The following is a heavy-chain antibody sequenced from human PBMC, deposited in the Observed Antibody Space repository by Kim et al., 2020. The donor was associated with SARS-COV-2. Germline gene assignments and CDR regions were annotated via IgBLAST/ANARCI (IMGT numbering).Heavy chain of an antibody. Sequence: GGSLRLSCAASGFTFSSYSMNWVRQAPGKGLEWVSSISSSSSYIYYADSVKGRFTISRDNAKNSLYLQMNSLRAEDTAVYYCARGRGEYNWNDVYYWGQGTLVTVSS. D-gene: IGHD1-20*01. J-gene: IGHJ4*02. CDR3: ARGRGEYNWNDVYY. CDR1: GFTFSSYS. V-gene: IGHV3-21*01. CDR2: ISSSSSYI.